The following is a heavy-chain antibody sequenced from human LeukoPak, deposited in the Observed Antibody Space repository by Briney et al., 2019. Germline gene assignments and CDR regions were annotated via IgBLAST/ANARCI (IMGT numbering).Heavy chain of an antibody. J-gene: IGHJ4*02. CDR2: IKQDGSEA. CDR3: ARGHNFGSRVDYFDY. CDR1: GFILRSHW. Sequence: GGSLRLSCAASGFILRSHWMSWVRQAPGRGLEWVAHIKQDGSEAQYVDSVEGRFILSRDDAKNSVYLQMNSLRVDDTAVYYCARGHNFGSRVDYFDYWGQGTPVTVSS. D-gene: IGHD1-1*01. V-gene: IGHV3-7*01.